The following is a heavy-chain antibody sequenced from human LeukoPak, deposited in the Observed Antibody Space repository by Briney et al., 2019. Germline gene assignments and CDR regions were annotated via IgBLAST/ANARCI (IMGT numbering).Heavy chain of an antibody. D-gene: IGHD3-10*01. CDR1: GYNFATYW. CDR2: IYPGDSDT. J-gene: IGHJ1*01. Sequence: GESLKISCKGSGYNFATYWIGWVRQMPGKGLEWMGIIYPGDSDTRYSPSFQGQVTISADKSISTAYLQWSSLKASDSAVYFCARGSDLYTYVSGSYYHGHLQHWGQGTLVTVSS. V-gene: IGHV5-51*01. CDR3: ARGSDLYTYVSGSYYHGHLQH.